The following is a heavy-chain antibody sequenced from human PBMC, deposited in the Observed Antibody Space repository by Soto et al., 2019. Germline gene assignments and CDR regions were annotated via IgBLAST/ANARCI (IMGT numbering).Heavy chain of an antibody. CDR2: IYYSGST. CDR3: ARVDTIKEDTVTTFLALDY. D-gene: IGHD4-4*01. J-gene: IGHJ4*02. V-gene: IGHV4-59*08. CDR1: GGSISSYY. Sequence: PSETLSLTCTVSGGSISSYYWSWIRQPPGKGLEWIGYIYYSGSTNYNPSLKSRVTISVDTSKNQFSLKLSSVTAADTAVYYCARVDTIKEDTVTTFLALDYRGQRTLVTVSS.